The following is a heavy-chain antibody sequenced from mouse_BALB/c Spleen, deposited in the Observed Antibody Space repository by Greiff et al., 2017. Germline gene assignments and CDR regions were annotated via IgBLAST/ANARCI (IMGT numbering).Heavy chain of an antibody. CDR3: AGDDWFAY. CDR2: IDPANGNT. J-gene: IGHJ3*01. V-gene: IGHV14-3*02. Sequence: EVQLQQSGAELVKPGASVKLSCTASGFNIKDTYMHWVKQRPEQGLEWIGRIDPANGNTKYDPKFQGKATITADTSSNTAYLQLSSLTSEDTAVYYCAGDDWFAYWGQGTLVTVSA. CDR1: GFNIKDTY.